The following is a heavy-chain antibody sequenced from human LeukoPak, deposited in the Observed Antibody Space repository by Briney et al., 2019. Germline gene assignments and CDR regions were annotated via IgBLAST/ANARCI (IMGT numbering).Heavy chain of an antibody. D-gene: IGHD3-22*01. CDR2: INPNSGGT. CDR3: ARYYDSSGYYDY. J-gene: IGHJ4*02. CDR1: GYTFTGYY. V-gene: IGHV1-2*02. Sequence: AAVKVSCKASGYTFTGYYMHWVRQALGQGLEWMGCINPNSGGTNYAQKFQGRVTMTRDTSISTAYMELSRLRSNDTDVCSCARYYDSSGYYDYWGQGTLVTVSS.